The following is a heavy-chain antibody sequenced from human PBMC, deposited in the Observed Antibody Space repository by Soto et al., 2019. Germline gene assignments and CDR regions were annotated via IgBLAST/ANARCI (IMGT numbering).Heavy chain of an antibody. Sequence: QVQLVQSGAEVKKPGSSVKVSCKASGGTFSSYAISWVRQAPGQGLEWMGGIIPIFGTANYAQKFQGRVTITADESTSTAYMELSSLRSEDMAVYYCARGPRYCSSTSCFVRPFDPWGQGTLVTVSS. V-gene: IGHV1-69*01. D-gene: IGHD2-2*01. CDR2: IIPIFGTA. J-gene: IGHJ5*02. CDR1: GGTFSSYA. CDR3: ARGPRYCSSTSCFVRPFDP.